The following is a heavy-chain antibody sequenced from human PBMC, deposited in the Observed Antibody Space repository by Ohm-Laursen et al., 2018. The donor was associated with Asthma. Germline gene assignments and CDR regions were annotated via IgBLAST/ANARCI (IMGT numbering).Heavy chain of an antibody. CDR3: AKNKDYGDYYYFDY. CDR2: ISSDGSNK. V-gene: IGHV3-30*18. J-gene: IGHJ4*02. CDR1: GFTFSSYG. D-gene: IGHD4-17*01. Sequence: SLRLSCAASGFTFSSYGMHWVRQAPGKGLEWVAVISSDGSNKYYADSVKGRFTISRDNSKNTLYLQMNSLRAEDTAVYYCAKNKDYGDYYYFDYWGQGTLVTVSS.